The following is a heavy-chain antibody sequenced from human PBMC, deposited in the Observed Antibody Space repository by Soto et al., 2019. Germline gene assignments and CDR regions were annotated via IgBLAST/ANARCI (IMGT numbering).Heavy chain of an antibody. CDR3: ATDEIVVAVLEY. D-gene: IGHD2-21*01. V-gene: IGHV1-18*01. Sequence: QVQLVQSGSEVKETGASVKVSCKASGYTFTTYGFSWVRQAPGQGLEWMGWISAFNGVTSYAQKFQGRVTMTTDTCTSTAYMELRSLRTADTAFYYCATDEIVVAVLEYWGQGSLVTASS. CDR1: GYTFTTYG. CDR2: ISAFNGVT. J-gene: IGHJ4*02.